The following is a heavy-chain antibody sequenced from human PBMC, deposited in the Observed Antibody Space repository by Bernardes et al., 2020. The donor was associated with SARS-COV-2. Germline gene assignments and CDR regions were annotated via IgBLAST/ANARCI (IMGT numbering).Heavy chain of an antibody. CDR1: GGSISSYY. D-gene: IGHD5-12*01. CDR2: IYYSGST. Sequence: SETLSLTCTVSGGSISSYYWSWIRQPPGKGLEWIGYIYYSGSTNYNPSLKSRVTISVDTSKNQFSLKLSSVTAADTAVYYCARDRVVATIRYYYGMDVWGQGTTVTVSS. J-gene: IGHJ6*02. CDR3: ARDRVVATIRYYYGMDV. V-gene: IGHV4-59*01.